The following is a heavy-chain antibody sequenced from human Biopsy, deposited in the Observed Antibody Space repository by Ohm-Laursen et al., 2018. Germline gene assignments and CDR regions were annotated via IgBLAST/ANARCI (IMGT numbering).Heavy chain of an antibody. J-gene: IGHJ4*02. V-gene: IGHV4-34*08. D-gene: IGHD2-15*01. CDR2: INQAGTT. CDR3: GNEVHGRDY. CDR1: GKTFSDYQ. Sequence: TLSLTCAVFGKTFSDYQWSWIRQPPGKGLEWIGQINQAGTTNYNPSLKSRVSISADASKYEFSLRLSSVTAADTAVYLCGNEVHGRDYWGLGAQVTVSS.